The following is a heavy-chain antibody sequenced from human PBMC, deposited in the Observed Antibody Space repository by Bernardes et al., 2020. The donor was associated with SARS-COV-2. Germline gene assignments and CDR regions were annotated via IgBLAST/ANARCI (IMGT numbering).Heavy chain of an antibody. J-gene: IGHJ5*02. CDR1: GYTLTGYY. Sequence: ASVKVSCKASGYTLTGYYMHWVRQAPGQGLEWMGWINPNSGGTNYAQKFQGRVTMNRDTSISTAYMELSRLRSDDTAVYYCARDGSSSWYVWFDPWGQGTLVSVSS. CDR2: INPNSGGT. D-gene: IGHD6-13*01. CDR3: ARDGSSSWYVWFDP. V-gene: IGHV1-2*02.